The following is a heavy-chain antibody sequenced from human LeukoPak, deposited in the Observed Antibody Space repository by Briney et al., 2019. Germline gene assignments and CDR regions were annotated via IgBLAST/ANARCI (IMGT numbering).Heavy chain of an antibody. J-gene: IGHJ3*02. Sequence: KAGGSLRLSCAASGFTFNMYCMNWVRQTPGKAPEWVSSISHLPSYTFYADSVKGRFTISRDNAKNSLYLQMNSLRVEDTAVYFCAKPAGATGGPTDALDIWGQGTMVAVSS. D-gene: IGHD7-27*01. CDR1: GFTFNMYC. V-gene: IGHV3-21*06. CDR3: AKPAGATGGPTDALDI. CDR2: ISHLPSYT.